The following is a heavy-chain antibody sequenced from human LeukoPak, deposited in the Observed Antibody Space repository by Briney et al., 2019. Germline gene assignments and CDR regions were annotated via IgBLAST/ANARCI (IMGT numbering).Heavy chain of an antibody. D-gene: IGHD4-17*01. J-gene: IGHJ3*02. CDR2: IIPILGIA. V-gene: IGHV1-69*04. CDR3: ARGSVTPNAFDI. Sequence: SVKVSCKASGGTFSSYAISWVRQAPGQGLEWMGRIIPILGIANYAQKFQGRVTITADKSTSTAYMELSSLRSEDTAVYYCARGSVTPNAFDIWGQGTMVIVSS. CDR1: GGTFSSYA.